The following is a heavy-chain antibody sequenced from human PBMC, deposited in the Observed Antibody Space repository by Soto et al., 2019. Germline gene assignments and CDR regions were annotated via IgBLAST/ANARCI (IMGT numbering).Heavy chain of an antibody. CDR1: GYSLTSYW. D-gene: IGHD6-19*01. V-gene: IGHV5-10-1*01. Sequence: GESLKISCKGSGYSLTSYWISWVRQMPGKGLEWMGRIDPSDSYTNYSPSFQGHVTISADKSISTAYLQWSSLKASDTAMYYCASSRIAVAENYYYGMDVWGQGTTVTVSS. CDR2: IDPSDSYT. CDR3: ASSRIAVAENYYYGMDV. J-gene: IGHJ6*02.